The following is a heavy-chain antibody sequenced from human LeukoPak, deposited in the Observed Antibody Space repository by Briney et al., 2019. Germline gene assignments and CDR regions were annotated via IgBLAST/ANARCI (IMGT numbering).Heavy chain of an antibody. Sequence: SETLSLTCTVSGGSISSYYWSWIRQPAGKGLEWIGRIYTSGSTNYNPSLKSRVTMSVDTSKNQFSLKLSSVTAADTAVYYCARDLGSGPFGGGTHDAFDIWGQGTMVTVSS. CDR3: ARDLGSGPFGGGTHDAFDI. J-gene: IGHJ3*02. V-gene: IGHV4-4*07. D-gene: IGHD3-3*01. CDR1: GGSISSYY. CDR2: IYTSGST.